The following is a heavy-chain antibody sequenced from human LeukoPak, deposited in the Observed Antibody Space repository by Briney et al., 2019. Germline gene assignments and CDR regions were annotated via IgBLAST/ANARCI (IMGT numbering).Heavy chain of an antibody. CDR3: ARERGGYCSGGSCYSTYYFDY. CDR2: IYSGGST. CDR1: GFTVSSNY. V-gene: IGHV3-66*01. D-gene: IGHD2-15*01. Sequence: PGGSLRLSCAASGFTVSSNYMSWVRQAPGKGLEWVSVIYSGGSTYYADSAKGRFTISRDNSKNTLYLQMNSLRAEDTAVYYCARERGGYCSGGSCYSTYYFDYWGQGTLVTVSS. J-gene: IGHJ4*02.